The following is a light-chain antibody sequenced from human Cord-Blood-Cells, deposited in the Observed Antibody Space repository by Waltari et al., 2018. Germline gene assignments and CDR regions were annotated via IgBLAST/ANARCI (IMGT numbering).Light chain of an antibody. CDR3: QQYYSDAWT. V-gene: IGKV1-8*01. Sequence: AIRMTQSPSSFSASTGDRVTITCRASQGISSSLAWYQPKPGKAPKLLIYAASTLQSGVPSRFSGSGSGTDFTLTISCLQSEDFATYYCQQYYSDAWTFVQGTKVEIK. CDR2: AAS. J-gene: IGKJ1*01. CDR1: QGISSS.